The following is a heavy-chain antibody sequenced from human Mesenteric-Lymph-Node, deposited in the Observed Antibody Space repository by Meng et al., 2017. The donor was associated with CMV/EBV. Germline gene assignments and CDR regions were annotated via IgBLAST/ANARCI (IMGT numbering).Heavy chain of an antibody. CDR3: AGYDILTGSGWVDY. V-gene: IGHV1-69*06. J-gene: IGHJ4*02. CDR2: IIPIFGTA. D-gene: IGHD3-9*01. Sequence: SGGTCSGYAMSWVRQDPGQGLEWMGGIIPIFGTANYAQKFQGRVTITADKSTSTAYMELSSLRSEDTAVYYCAGYDILTGSGWVDYWGQGTLVTVSS. CDR1: GGTCSGYA.